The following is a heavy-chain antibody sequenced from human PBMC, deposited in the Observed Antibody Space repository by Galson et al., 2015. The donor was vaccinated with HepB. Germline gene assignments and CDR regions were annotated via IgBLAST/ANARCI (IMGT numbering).Heavy chain of an antibody. V-gene: IGHV1-2*06. D-gene: IGHD7-27*01. Sequence: SVKVSCKASGYTFTGYYMHWVRQAPGEGLEWMGRINPNSGDTNYAQKFQGRVTMTRDTSISTAYMELSRLRSDDTAVYFCAPAGAGDAFDIWGQGTMVTASS. CDR1: GYTFTGYY. CDR3: APAGAGDAFDI. J-gene: IGHJ3*02. CDR2: INPNSGDT.